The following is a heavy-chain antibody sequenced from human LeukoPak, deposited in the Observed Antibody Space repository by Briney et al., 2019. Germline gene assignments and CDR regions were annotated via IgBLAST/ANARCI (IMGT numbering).Heavy chain of an antibody. Sequence: GGSLRLSCAASGFTFSSYSMNWVRQAPGKGLEWVSYISSSSSTIYYADSVKGRFTISRDNAKNSLYLQMNSLRAEDTAVYYCAGAYSTYYYYYYMDVWGKGTTVTVSS. CDR2: ISSSSSTI. CDR3: AGAYSTYYYYYYMDV. V-gene: IGHV3-48*01. CDR1: GFTFSSYS. J-gene: IGHJ6*03. D-gene: IGHD2-21*01.